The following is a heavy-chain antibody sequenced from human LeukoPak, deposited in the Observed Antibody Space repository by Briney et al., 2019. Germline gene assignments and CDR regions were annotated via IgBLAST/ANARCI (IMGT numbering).Heavy chain of an antibody. Sequence: SETLSLTCIVSGGSISTSTYYWAWVRQPPGKGLEWIGSIYKTGSTNYSPSLKSRVTISVDTSKNQFSLKLSSVTAADTAVYYCARDHERVFDLWGRGTLVTVSS. V-gene: IGHV4-39*07. CDR1: GGSISTSTYY. CDR3: ARDHERVFDL. J-gene: IGHJ2*01. CDR2: IYKTGST.